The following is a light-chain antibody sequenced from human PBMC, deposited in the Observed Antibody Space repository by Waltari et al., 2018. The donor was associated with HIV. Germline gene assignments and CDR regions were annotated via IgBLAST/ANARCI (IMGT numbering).Light chain of an antibody. J-gene: IGLJ2*01. CDR3: GTWDSSLSAVV. V-gene: IGLV1-51*01. CDR2: DND. Sequence: HFVYTQPPSVPPAPRQQVTMPCPGRSPLLEDDYVSWHHDLPGTAPKLLIYDNDKRPSGIPDRFSGSKSGTSATLGITGLQTGDEADYYCGTWDSSLSAVVFGGGTKLTVL. CDR1: SPLLEDDY.